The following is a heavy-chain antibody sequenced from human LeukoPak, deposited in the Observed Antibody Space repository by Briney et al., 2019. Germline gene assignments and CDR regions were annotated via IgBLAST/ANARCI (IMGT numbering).Heavy chain of an antibody. CDR3: AGTSIGPAAGSRDFQH. D-gene: IGHD6-13*01. CDR2: VSSSGSTI. CDR1: GFTFCSYE. J-gene: IGHJ1*01. V-gene: IGHV3-48*03. Sequence: GSLRLSCAASGFTFCSYEMNWVRQAPGKGLEWVSYVSSSGSTIYYADSVKGRFTISRDNAKNSLSLQMNSLRAEDTAVYYCAGTSIGPAAGSRDFQHWGQGTQVTVSS.